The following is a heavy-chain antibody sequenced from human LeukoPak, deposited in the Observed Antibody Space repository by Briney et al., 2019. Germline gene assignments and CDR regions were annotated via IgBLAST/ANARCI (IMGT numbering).Heavy chain of an antibody. J-gene: IGHJ4*02. V-gene: IGHV3-23*01. Sequence: GGSLRLSCAASGFTFSSYAMSWVRQAPGKRLEWISSITNSGGRTDYADSERGRFIISRDNSKNTLYLQLNRLRAEDTAIYYCAKTILEQWLIIDYWGQGTLVAVSS. CDR3: AKTILEQWLIIDY. CDR1: GFTFSSYA. CDR2: ITNSGGRT. D-gene: IGHD6-19*01.